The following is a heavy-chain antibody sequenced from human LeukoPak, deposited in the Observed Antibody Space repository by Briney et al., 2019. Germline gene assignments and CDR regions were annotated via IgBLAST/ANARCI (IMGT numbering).Heavy chain of an antibody. CDR2: IYYSGST. V-gene: IGHV4-59*12. J-gene: IGHJ5*02. D-gene: IGHD2-15*01. CDR1: GGSISSYY. CDR3: ARTRVVVAAPNWFDP. Sequence: SETLSLTCTVSGGSISSYYWSWIRQPPGKGLEWIGYIYYSGSTNYNPSLKSRVTISVDTSKNQFSLKLSSVTAADTAVYYCARTRVVVAAPNWFDPWGQGTLVTVSS.